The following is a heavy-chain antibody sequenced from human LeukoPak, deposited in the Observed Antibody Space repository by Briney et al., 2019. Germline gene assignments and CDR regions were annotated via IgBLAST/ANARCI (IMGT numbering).Heavy chain of an antibody. CDR1: GFTFSSYS. CDR3: ARAPSFGADAALDY. D-gene: IGHD3-3*01. J-gene: IGHJ4*02. CDR2: ISSSSSYI. V-gene: IGHV3-21*01. Sequence: GGSLRLSCAASGFTFSSYSMNWVRQAPGKGLEWVSSISSSSSYIYYADSVKGRFTISRDNAKNSLYLQMNSLRAEDTAVYYCARAPSFGADAALDYWGQGTLVTVSS.